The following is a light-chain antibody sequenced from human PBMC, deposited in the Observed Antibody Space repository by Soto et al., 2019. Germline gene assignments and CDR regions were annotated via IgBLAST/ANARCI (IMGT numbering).Light chain of an antibody. V-gene: IGKV3-20*01. Sequence: EIVLTQSPGTLSLSPGERATLSCRASQTISSSFLAWYQQKPGQAPRLLIYRASRRAPGIPERFGGSGSWTDFTLTISRLEPEDFAVNYCHQFDSSALDTFGTGTKVEIK. CDR1: QTISSSF. CDR2: RAS. CDR3: HQFDSSALDT. J-gene: IGKJ3*01.